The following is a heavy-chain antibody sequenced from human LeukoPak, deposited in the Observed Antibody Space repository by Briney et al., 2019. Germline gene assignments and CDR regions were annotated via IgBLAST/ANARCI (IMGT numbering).Heavy chain of an antibody. D-gene: IGHD1-26*01. J-gene: IGHJ4*02. CDR2: ISYDGSNK. V-gene: IGHV3-30-3*01. Sequence: GGSLRLTCAASGFTFSSYAMQWVRQAPGKGLEWVAVISYDGSNKYYADSVKGRFTISRDNSKNTLYLQMNSLRAEDTAVYYCARVPKVGATTWNDYWGQGTLVTVSS. CDR1: GFTFSSYA. CDR3: ARVPKVGATTWNDY.